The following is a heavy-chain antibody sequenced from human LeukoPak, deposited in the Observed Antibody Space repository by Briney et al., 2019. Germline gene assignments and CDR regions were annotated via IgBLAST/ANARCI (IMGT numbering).Heavy chain of an antibody. V-gene: IGHV4-34*01. J-gene: IGHJ6*03. CDR2: INHSGST. Sequence: PSETLSLTCAVYGGSFSGYYWSWIRQPPGKGLERIGEINHSGSTNYNPSLKSRVTISVDTSKNQFSLKLSSVTAADTAVYYCARVYGDSPSDYYYYYMDVWGKGTTVTVSS. CDR3: ARVYGDSPSDYYYYYMDV. D-gene: IGHD4-17*01. CDR1: GGSFSGYY.